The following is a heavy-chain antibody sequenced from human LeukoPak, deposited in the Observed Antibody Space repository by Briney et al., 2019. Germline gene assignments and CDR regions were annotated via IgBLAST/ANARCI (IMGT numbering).Heavy chain of an antibody. J-gene: IGHJ4*02. D-gene: IGHD3-9*01. V-gene: IGHV3-23*01. CDR1: GFTFANYA. CDR2: TVGSRPDT. CDR3: ARTNYDILTGYNPYFDY. Sequence: GGSLRLSCAASGFTFANYAMSWVRQTPGKGLEWVSATVGSRPDTYHADSVKSRFTVSRDNSKNTLYLQMNSLRAEDTAVYYCARTNYDILTGYNPYFDYWGQGTLVTVSS.